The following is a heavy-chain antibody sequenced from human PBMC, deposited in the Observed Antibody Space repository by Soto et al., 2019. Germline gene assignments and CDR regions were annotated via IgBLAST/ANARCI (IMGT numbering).Heavy chain of an antibody. CDR3: AKNGQPPDYYDGMDV. V-gene: IGHV1-18*01. D-gene: IGHD2-8*01. J-gene: IGHJ6*02. CDR2: ISGYNGDT. Sequence: QGQLVQSGGEVKKPGASVKVSCKASGYTFTRYGISWVRQAPGQGLEWMGWISGYNGDTKYAQKFQGRVTMTVDTSTTTAYMERRSLTSDDRAVYYCAKNGQPPDYYDGMDVWGQGTTVTVSS. CDR1: GYTFTRYG.